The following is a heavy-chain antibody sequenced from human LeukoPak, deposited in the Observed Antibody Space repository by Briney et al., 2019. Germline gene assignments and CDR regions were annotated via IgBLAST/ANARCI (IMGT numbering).Heavy chain of an antibody. D-gene: IGHD6-6*01. CDR1: GFTFSSYS. J-gene: IGHJ3*02. Sequence: PGGSLRLSCAASGFTFSSYSMNWVRQAPGKGLEWVSYISSSSSTIYYADSVKGRFTISRDNAKNSLYLQMNSLRAEDTAVYYCAVEYSSSSGAFDIWGQGTMVTVSS. CDR3: AVEYSSSSGAFDI. V-gene: IGHV3-48*01. CDR2: ISSSSSTI.